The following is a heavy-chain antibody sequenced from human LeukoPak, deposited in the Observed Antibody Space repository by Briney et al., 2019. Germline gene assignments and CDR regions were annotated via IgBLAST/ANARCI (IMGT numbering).Heavy chain of an antibody. CDR3: AKIAVAYFDY. CDR2: IYSGGAA. D-gene: IGHD6-19*01. J-gene: IGHJ4*02. Sequence: GGSLRLSCAASGFTFSSYAMHWVRQAPGKGLEWVSVIYSGGAAYYPDSVKGRFIISRDLSKNTLFLQMNDLRAEDTAVYYCAKIAVAYFDYWGQGTLVTVSS. CDR1: GFTFSSYA. V-gene: IGHV3-66*01.